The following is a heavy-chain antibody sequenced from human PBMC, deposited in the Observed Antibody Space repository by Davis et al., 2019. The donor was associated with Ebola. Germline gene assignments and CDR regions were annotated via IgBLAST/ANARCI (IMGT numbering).Heavy chain of an antibody. V-gene: IGHV4-59*08. J-gene: IGHJ6*02. CDR2: IYSSGST. CDR1: GGSISSYY. CDR3: ARLLGSTASKYYYGMDV. Sequence: SESLSLTCTVSGGSISSYYWSWIRQPPGKGLEWIGYIYSSGSTNYNPSLKSRVTISVDTSKNQFSLKLSSVTAADAAVYYCARLLGSTASKYYYGMDVWGQGTTVTVSS. D-gene: IGHD3-16*01.